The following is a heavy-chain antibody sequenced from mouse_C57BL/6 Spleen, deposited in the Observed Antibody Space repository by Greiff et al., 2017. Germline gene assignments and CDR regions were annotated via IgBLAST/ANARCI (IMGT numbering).Heavy chain of an antibody. D-gene: IGHD1-1*01. V-gene: IGHV5-17*01. CDR2: ISSGSGTI. Sequence: EVKVEESGGGLVKPGGSLKLSCAASGFTFSDYEMHWVRQAPEKRLEWVAYISSGSGTIYYADTVKGRFTISRDNAKNTLFLQMTSLRSEDTAIYHCASPSYYDGSSYLESWGQGTTLTVSS. CDR3: ASPSYYDGSSYLES. J-gene: IGHJ2*01. CDR1: GFTFSDYE.